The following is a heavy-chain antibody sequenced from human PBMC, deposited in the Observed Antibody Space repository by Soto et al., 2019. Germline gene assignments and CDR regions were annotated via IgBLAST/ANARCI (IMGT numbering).Heavy chain of an antibody. CDR2: INPNSGDT. CDR1: GCTLTDYY. CDR3: ARDSGYGSGSSVNHYLDC. D-gene: IGHD3-10*01. V-gene: IGHV1-2*02. J-gene: IGHJ4*01. Sequence: ASVKVSCKASGCTLTDYYMHWVRQAPGRGLEWMGWINPNSGDTHYAQKFQGRVTMTRDTSISTANMELSSLRAEDTAVYYCARDSGYGSGSSVNHYLDCWGRGTLVTVSS.